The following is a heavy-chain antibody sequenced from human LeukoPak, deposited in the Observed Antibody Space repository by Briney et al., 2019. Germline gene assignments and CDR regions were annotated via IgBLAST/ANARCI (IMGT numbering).Heavy chain of an antibody. Sequence: SETLSLTCTVSGGSISSYYWSWIRQPPGKGLEWIGYIYYSGSTNYNPSLKSRVTISVDTSKNQFSLKLSSVTAADTAVYYCATGPINSGSPLACWFDPWGQGTLVTVSS. D-gene: IGHD1-26*01. CDR1: GGSISSYY. CDR3: ATGPINSGSPLACWFDP. CDR2: IYYSGST. J-gene: IGHJ5*02. V-gene: IGHV4-59*01.